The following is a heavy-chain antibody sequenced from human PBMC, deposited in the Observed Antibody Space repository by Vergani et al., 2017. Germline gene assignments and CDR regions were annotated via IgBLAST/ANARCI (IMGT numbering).Heavy chain of an antibody. CDR2: IKQDGSEK. J-gene: IGHJ4*02. Sequence: VQLVETGGGVVQPGGSLRLSCAASGFRSSSYWMSWVRQAPGKGLEWVANIKQDGSEKYYVDSVKGRFTISRDNSKNTLYLQMNSLRAEDTAVYYCAKDICSGGSCYVDYWGQGTLVTVSS. CDR3: AKDICSGGSCYVDY. V-gene: IGHV3-7*03. CDR1: GFRSSSYW. D-gene: IGHD2-15*01.